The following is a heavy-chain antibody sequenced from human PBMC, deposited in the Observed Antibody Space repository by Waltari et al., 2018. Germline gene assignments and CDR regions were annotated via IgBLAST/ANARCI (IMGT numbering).Heavy chain of an antibody. Sequence: QLQLQESGPRLVKASETLSLTCTVSGDSVSSSSYYWVWIRQPPGKGLEWIGGVYYTGYTFQDPSLERRVSIAIDAYKNQCSLRLRSVTAADTAVYYCARETSSETGFDYWGQGTLVTVSP. CDR1: GDSVSSSSYY. V-gene: IGHV4-39*07. J-gene: IGHJ4*02. CDR2: VYYTGYT. D-gene: IGHD3-10*01. CDR3: ARETSSETGFDY.